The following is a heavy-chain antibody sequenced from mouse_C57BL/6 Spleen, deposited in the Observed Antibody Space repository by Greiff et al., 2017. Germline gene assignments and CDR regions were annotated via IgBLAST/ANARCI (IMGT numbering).Heavy chain of an antibody. CDR3: ARDSYGFAD. D-gene: IGHD1-1*01. CDR1: GYTFTSYS. J-gene: IGHJ3*01. V-gene: IGHV1-4*01. Sequence: VQLQQSGAELVRPGASVKMSCKASGYTFTSYSMHWVKQRPGQGLEWIGYINPSSGYTKYSQKFKDKATLTADTSSNTAYLQLSNLTSEDSAVYYCARDSYGFADWGQGTLVTVAA. CDR2: INPSSGYT.